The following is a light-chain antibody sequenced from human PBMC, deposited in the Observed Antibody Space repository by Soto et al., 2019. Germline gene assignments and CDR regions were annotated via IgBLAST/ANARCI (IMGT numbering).Light chain of an antibody. J-gene: IGKJ5*01. CDR1: QSISSY. CDR3: QQSYSTPPIT. CDR2: AAS. V-gene: IGKV1-39*01. Sequence: DIQMTQSPSSLSASVGDRVTITCRASQSISSYLNWYQQKPGIAPKLLIYAASSLQSGVPSRFSGSGSGTDFTLTSSSLQPEDFATYYCQQSYSTPPITFGQGTRLEIK.